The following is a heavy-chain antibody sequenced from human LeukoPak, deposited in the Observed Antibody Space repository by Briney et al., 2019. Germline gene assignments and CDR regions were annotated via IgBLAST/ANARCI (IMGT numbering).Heavy chain of an antibody. J-gene: IGHJ4*02. Sequence: GGSLRLSCPASGFTFSSQWMHWVRQAPGKGLVWVSRLNSDGSSTNYADSVKGRFTSSRDNAKNTLYLQMNNLRVEDTAVYYCARDPRNYGSGSYSDYWGQGTLVTVSS. D-gene: IGHD3-10*01. CDR2: LNSDGSST. CDR3: ARDPRNYGSGSYSDY. V-gene: IGHV3-74*01. CDR1: GFTFSSQW.